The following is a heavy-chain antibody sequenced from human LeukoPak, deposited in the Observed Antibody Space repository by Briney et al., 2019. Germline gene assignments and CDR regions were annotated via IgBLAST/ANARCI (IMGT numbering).Heavy chain of an antibody. CDR3: AREGGFGYSYGYGGAFDC. CDR2: IIPIFGTA. D-gene: IGHD5-18*01. V-gene: IGHV1-69*05. Sequence: SVKVSCKASGGTFSSYAISWVRQAPGQGLEWMGGIIPIFGTANYAQKFQGRVTITTDESTSTAYMELSSLRSEDTAVYYCAREGGFGYSYGYGGAFDCWGQGTLVTVSS. CDR1: GGTFSSYA. J-gene: IGHJ4*02.